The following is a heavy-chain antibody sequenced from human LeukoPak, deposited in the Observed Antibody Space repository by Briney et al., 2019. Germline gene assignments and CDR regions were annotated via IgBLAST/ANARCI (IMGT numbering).Heavy chain of an antibody. J-gene: IGHJ6*03. V-gene: IGHV4-34*01. CDR1: GGSFSGYY. CDR3: ATLGAVAGTKYYYYMDV. Sequence: SETLSLTCAVYGGSFSGYYWSWIRQPPGKGLEWIGEINHSGSTNYNPSLKSRVTISVDTSKNQFSLKLSSVTAADTAVYYCATLGAVAGTKYYYYMDVWGKGTTVTVSS. CDR2: INHSGST. D-gene: IGHD6-19*01.